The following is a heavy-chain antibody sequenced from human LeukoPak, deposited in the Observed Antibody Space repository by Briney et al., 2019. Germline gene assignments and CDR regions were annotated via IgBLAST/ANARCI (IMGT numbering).Heavy chain of an antibody. D-gene: IGHD2-2*01. CDR1: GGSISSYY. V-gene: IGHV4-59*01. CDR3: AGASSSTSCSDY. J-gene: IGHJ4*02. CDR2: IYYSGST. Sequence: SETLSLTCTVSGGSISSYYWSWLRQPPGKGLEWIGYIYYSGSTNYNPSLKSRVTISVDTSKNQFSLKLSSVTAADTAVYYCAGASSSTSCSDYWGQGTLVTVSS.